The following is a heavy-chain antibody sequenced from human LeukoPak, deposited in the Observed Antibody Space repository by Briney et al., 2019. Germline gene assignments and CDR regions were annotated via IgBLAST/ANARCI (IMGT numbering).Heavy chain of an antibody. CDR1: GYTFTSYG. J-gene: IGHJ4*02. CDR2: ISAYNGNT. V-gene: IGHV1-18*01. CDR3: ARSRPSIAVAGTDY. Sequence: ASVKVSCKASGYTFTSYGISWVRQAPGQGLEWMGWISAYNGNTNYAQKLQGRVTMTTDTSTSTAYMELSRLRSDDTAVYYCARSRPSIAVAGTDYWGQGTLVTVSS. D-gene: IGHD6-19*01.